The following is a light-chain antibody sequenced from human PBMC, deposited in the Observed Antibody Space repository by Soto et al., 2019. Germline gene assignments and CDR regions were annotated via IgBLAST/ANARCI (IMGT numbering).Light chain of an antibody. CDR2: DAS. J-gene: IGKJ4*01. Sequence: EIVWTQSPATLSLSPGDRATLSCRASQRFSSYLAWYQQKPGQAPRLLIYDASNRATGIPARFSGSESGTDFTLTITSLEPEDFAVYYCQQRSNWPSTYGGGTKVEIK. CDR1: QRFSSY. V-gene: IGKV3-11*01. CDR3: QQRSNWPST.